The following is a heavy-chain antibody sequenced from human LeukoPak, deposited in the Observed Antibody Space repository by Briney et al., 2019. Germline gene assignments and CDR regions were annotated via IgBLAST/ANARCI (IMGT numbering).Heavy chain of an antibody. CDR1: GFTFSSYG. Sequence: PGGSLRLSCAASGFTFSSYGMHWVRQAPGKGLEWVAFIRYDGSADSVKGRFTISRDNAKNSLYLQMNSLRAEDTAVYYCARDRGVGIGAFDIWGQGTMVTVSS. CDR2: IRYDGS. J-gene: IGHJ3*02. V-gene: IGHV3-30*02. D-gene: IGHD6-13*01. CDR3: ARDRGVGIGAFDI.